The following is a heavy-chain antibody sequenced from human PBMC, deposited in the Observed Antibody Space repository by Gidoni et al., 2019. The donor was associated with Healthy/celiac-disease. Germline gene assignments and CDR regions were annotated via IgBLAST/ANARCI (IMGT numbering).Heavy chain of an antibody. CDR1: GGSISSSSYY. D-gene: IGHD3-3*01. Sequence: QLQLQESGPGLVKPSETLSLTCTVSGGSISSSSYYWGWIRQPPGKGLEWIGSIDYSGSTYYNPSLKSRVTISVDTSKNQFSLKLSSVTAADTAVYYCARQEYYDFWSGPGEFDPWGQGTLVTVSS. J-gene: IGHJ5*02. V-gene: IGHV4-39*01. CDR3: ARQEYYDFWSGPGEFDP. CDR2: IDYSGST.